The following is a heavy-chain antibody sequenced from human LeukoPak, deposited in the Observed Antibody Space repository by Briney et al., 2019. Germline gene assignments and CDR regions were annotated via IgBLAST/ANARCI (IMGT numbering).Heavy chain of an antibody. CDR2: IYSGGST. CDR3: ARAEYYDSSGYPFDY. D-gene: IGHD3-22*01. J-gene: IGHJ4*02. Sequence: GGSLRLSCAASGFTVSSNYMSWVRQAPGKGLEWVSVIYSGGSTYYADSVKGRFTISRDNSKNTLYLQMNSLRAEDTAVYYCARAEYYDSSGYPFDYWGQGTLVTVSS. V-gene: IGHV3-66*01. CDR1: GFTVSSNY.